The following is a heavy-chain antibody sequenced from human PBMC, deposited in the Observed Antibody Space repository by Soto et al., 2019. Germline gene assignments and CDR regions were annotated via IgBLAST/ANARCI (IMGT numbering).Heavy chain of an antibody. Sequence: EVQLVESGGGLVKPGGSLRLSCAASGFTFSSYSMNWVRQAPGKGLEWVSSISSSSSYIYYADSVKGRFTISRDNAKNSLYLQMNSLRAEDTAVYYCARESAMTFEYFQHWGQGTLVTVSS. CDR1: GFTFSSYS. CDR3: ARESAMTFEYFQH. J-gene: IGHJ1*01. V-gene: IGHV3-21*01. D-gene: IGHD3-16*01. CDR2: ISSSSSYI.